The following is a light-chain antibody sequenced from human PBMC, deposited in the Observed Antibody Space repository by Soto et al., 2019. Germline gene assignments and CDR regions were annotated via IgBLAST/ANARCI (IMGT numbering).Light chain of an antibody. J-gene: IGKJ4*01. Sequence: EIVLTQSPATLSLSPGERATLSCRASQSVSSYLAWYQQKPGQAPRLLIYGASSRATGIPGRFSGSGSGTDFTLTISRLEPEDFAVYYCQQYGSSPPLSFGGGAKVDIK. V-gene: IGKV3-20*01. CDR1: QSVSSY. CDR3: QQYGSSPPLS. CDR2: GAS.